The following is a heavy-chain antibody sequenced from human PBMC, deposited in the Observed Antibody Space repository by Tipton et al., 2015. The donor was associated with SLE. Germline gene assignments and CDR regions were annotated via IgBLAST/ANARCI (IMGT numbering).Heavy chain of an antibody. J-gene: IGHJ4*02. CDR2: INHSGST. D-gene: IGHD5-24*01. Sequence: LRLSCAASGFTFSNYALSWVRQAPGKGLEWIGEINHSGSTNYNPSLKSRVTISVDTSKNQFSLKLSSVTAADTAVYYCAREEMATSFDYWGQGTLVTV. CDR1: GFTFSNYA. CDR3: AREEMATSFDY. V-gene: IGHV4-34*01.